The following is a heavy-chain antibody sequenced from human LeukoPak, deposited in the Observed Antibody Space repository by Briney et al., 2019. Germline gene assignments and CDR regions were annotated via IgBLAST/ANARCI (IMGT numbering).Heavy chain of an antibody. CDR1: GYSITSGSY. Sequence: SETLSLTCTVSGYSITSGSYWGWIQQPPGKGLEWIGSIYHGGSSYYNPSLKSRVTISVDTSKNQFSLKLSSVTAADTAVYYCARNGSSCSSTSCYGTPVDNWGQGALVTVSS. J-gene: IGHJ4*02. CDR2: IYHGGSS. CDR3: ARNGSSCSSTSCYGTPVDN. D-gene: IGHD2-2*01. V-gene: IGHV4-38-2*02.